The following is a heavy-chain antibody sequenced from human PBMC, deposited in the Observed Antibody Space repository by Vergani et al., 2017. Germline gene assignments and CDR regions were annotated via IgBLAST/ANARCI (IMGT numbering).Heavy chain of an antibody. Sequence: QVQLAESGGGRVQPGRSLRLSCAASGFSFSSHAIHWVRQAPGKGLEWVAVISNDGSKKYYADSVKGRFTISRDNSKNTLDLQMNSLRTQDTAVYYCAKAGSVTSGSLQYNFHMDVWGK. CDR2: ISNDGSKK. V-gene: IGHV3-30*18. D-gene: IGHD3-10*01. CDR1: GFSFSSHA. J-gene: IGHJ6*03. CDR3: AKAGSVTSGSLQYNFHMDV.